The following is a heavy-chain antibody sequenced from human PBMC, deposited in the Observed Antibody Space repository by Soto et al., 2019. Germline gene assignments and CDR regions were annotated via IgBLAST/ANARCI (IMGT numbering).Heavy chain of an antibody. D-gene: IGHD3-3*01. CDR3: EEKKNDFWNGYFRRGCFDP. CDR1: GGSFSNYW. CDR2: IYPGDSDT. Sequence: LGGSLKISCKGSGGSFSNYWIAWVRQMPGKGLEWMGIIYPGDSDTRYSPSFQGQVTISADTSINTVYLQWSSLKASDTAMYYCEEKKNDFWNGYFRRGCFDPWGQVKLLTVFS. V-gene: IGHV5-51*01. J-gene: IGHJ5*02.